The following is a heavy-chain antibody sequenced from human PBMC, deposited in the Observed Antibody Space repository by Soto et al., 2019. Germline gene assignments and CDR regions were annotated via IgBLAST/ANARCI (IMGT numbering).Heavy chain of an antibody. CDR2: IIPIFGTA. Sequence: SVKVSCKASGGTFSSYAISWVRQAPGQGLEWMGGIIPIFGTANFAQKFQGRVTITADESTSTAYMELSSLRSEDTAVYYCARSYYDSSGSPNYYYYGMDVWGQGTTVTVSS. CDR1: GGTFSSYA. V-gene: IGHV1-69*13. J-gene: IGHJ6*02. CDR3: ARSYYDSSGSPNYYYYGMDV. D-gene: IGHD3-22*01.